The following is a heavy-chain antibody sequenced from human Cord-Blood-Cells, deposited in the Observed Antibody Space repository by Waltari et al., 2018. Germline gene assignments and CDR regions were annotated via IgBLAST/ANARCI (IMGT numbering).Heavy chain of an antibody. Sequence: QLQLQESGPGLVKPSETLSLTCTVSGGPISSSSYYWGWIRQPPGKGLEWIGSIYYSGSTYYNPSLKSRVTISVDTSKNQFSLKLSSVTAADTAVYYCDGYRDWDRDFDLWGRGTLVTVSS. J-gene: IGHJ2*01. CDR3: DGYRDWDRDFDL. V-gene: IGHV4-39*01. D-gene: IGHD3-16*02. CDR1: GGPISSSSYY. CDR2: IYYSGST.